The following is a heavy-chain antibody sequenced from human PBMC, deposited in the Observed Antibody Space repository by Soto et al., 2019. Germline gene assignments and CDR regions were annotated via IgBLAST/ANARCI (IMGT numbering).Heavy chain of an antibody. V-gene: IGHV3-48*01. CDR2: ISSSSSTI. CDR1: GFTFSSYS. Sequence: GGSLRLSCAASGFTFSSYSMNWVRQAPGKGLEWVSYISSSSSTIYYADSVKGRFTISRDNVKNSLYLQMNSLRAEDMAVYYCARDRVNFYYYYMDVWGKGTTVTVSS. CDR3: ARDRVNFYYYYMDV. D-gene: IGHD1-20*01. J-gene: IGHJ6*03.